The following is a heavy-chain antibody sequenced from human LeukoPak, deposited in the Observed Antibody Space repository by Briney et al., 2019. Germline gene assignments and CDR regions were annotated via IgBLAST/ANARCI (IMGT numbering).Heavy chain of an antibody. CDR3: ARDHDYGDPEYFQH. Sequence: AGRSLRLSCAASGFTFDDYAMHWVRQAPGKGLEWVSGISWNSGSIGYADSVKGRFTISRDNAKNSLYLQMNSLRAEDTAVYYCARDHDYGDPEYFQHWGQGTLVTVSS. V-gene: IGHV3-9*01. J-gene: IGHJ1*01. CDR1: GFTFDDYA. D-gene: IGHD4-17*01. CDR2: ISWNSGSI.